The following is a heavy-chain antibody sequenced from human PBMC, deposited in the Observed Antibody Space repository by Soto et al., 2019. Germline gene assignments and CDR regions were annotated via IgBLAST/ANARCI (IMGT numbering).Heavy chain of an antibody. Sequence: ASVKVSCKASGYTFTSYAMHWVRQAPGQRLEWMGWINAGNGNTKYSQKFQGRVTITRDTSASTAYMELSSLRSEDTAVYYCARYYYDSSGYSPFYDYWGQGTLVTVSS. CDR2: INAGNGNT. D-gene: IGHD3-22*01. J-gene: IGHJ4*02. CDR1: GYTFTSYA. V-gene: IGHV1-3*01. CDR3: ARYYYDSSGYSPFYDY.